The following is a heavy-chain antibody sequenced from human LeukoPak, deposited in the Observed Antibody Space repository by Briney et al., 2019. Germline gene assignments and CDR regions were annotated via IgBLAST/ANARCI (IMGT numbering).Heavy chain of an antibody. CDR1: GFTFSSYA. CDR2: IWCDGSNK. D-gene: IGHD2-15*01. J-gene: IGHJ4*02. Sequence: PRRSLRLSCAASGFTFSSYAMHWVRQAPGKGLEWVAVIWCDGSNKYYGDSVKGRFTISRDNSKNTLYLQMNSLRAEDTAVYFCARAVGPFDYWGQGALVTVSS. CDR3: ARAVGPFDY. V-gene: IGHV3-33*08.